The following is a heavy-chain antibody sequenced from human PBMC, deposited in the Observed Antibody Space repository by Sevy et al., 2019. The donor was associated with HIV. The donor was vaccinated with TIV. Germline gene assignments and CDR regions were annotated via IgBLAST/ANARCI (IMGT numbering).Heavy chain of an antibody. Sequence: SETLSLTCTVSGDSFSSYFWAWIRQPAGKGLEWIGRINTSGSTNYNPSLKSRVTMSVDTSKSQLSLKVTSLTAAETAIYFCARSNWVTATNGFSKSYYFDYWGQGSLVTVSS. CDR3: ARSNWVTATNGFSKSYYFDY. V-gene: IGHV4-4*07. J-gene: IGHJ4*02. D-gene: IGHD7-27*01. CDR1: GDSFSSYF. CDR2: INTSGST.